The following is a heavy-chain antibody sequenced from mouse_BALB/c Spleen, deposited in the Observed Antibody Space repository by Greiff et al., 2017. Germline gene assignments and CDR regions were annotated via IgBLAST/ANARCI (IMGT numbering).Heavy chain of an antibody. CDR3: ATYRYDGYFDV. CDR2: IRNKANGYTT. D-gene: IGHD2-14*01. J-gene: IGHJ1*01. CDR1: GFTFTDYY. Sequence: EVNVVESGGGLVQPGGSLRLSCATSGFTFTDYYMSWVRQPPGKALEWLGFIRNKANGYTTEYSASVKGRFTISRDNSQSILYLQMNTLRAEDSATYYCATYRYDGYFDVWGAGTTVTVSS. V-gene: IGHV7-3*02.